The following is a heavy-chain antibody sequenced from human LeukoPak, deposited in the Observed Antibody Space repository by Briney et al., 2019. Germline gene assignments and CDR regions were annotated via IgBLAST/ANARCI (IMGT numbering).Heavy chain of an antibody. CDR3: AKRGVRELDFDY. J-gene: IGHJ4*02. Sequence: GGSPRLSCAASGFTFSSYGMHWVRQAPGKGLEGVAFIRYDGSNKYYADSVKGRFTISRDNSKNTLYLQMNSLRAEDTAVYYCAKRGVRELDFDYWGQGTLVTVSS. CDR2: IRYDGSNK. CDR1: GFTFSSYG. D-gene: IGHD3-10*01. V-gene: IGHV3-30*02.